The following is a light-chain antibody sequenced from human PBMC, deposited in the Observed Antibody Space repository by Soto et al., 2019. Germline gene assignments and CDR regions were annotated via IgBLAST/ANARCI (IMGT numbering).Light chain of an antibody. CDR3: QQYYSYPLT. J-gene: IGKJ4*01. V-gene: IGKV1-8*01. Sequence: AIRMTQSPSSFSASTGDRVTITCRASQGISSYLAWYQQKPGKAPKLLIYAASTLQSGVPSRFSGSGSGTYFTPTLSCLQSEGCATYYCQQYYSYPLTFGGGTKVDIK. CDR1: QGISSY. CDR2: AAS.